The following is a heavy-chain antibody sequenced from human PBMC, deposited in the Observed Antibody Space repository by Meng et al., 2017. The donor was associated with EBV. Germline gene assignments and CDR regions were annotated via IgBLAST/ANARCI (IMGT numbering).Heavy chain of an antibody. V-gene: IGHV1-69*01. CDR2: FLPRLGAP. CDR3: ASESGSGYTPDY. D-gene: IGHD3-10*01. Sequence: VELVQSAVGVKKPCASVKVSCKTSGGSFRYNASSWVGQGPGQGLGGVGGFLPRLGAPNYAQKFHGRVKITADESTSTHYMDLSRLRSEDPAIYYCASESGSGYTPDYWGQGTLVTVSS. CDR1: GGSFRYNA. J-gene: IGHJ4*02.